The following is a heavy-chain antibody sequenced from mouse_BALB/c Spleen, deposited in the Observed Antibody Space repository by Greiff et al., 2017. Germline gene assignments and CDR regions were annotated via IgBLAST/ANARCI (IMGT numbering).Heavy chain of an antibody. CDR1: GYAFSSSW. CDR2: LYPGDGDT. CDR3: ARGGYGYYYAMDY. J-gene: IGHJ4*01. Sequence: QVQLQQSGPELVKPGASVKISCKASGYAFSSSWMNWVKQRPGQGLEWIGRLYPGDGDTNYNGKFKGKATLTADKSSSTAYMQLSSLTSVDSAVYFCARGGYGYYYAMDYWGQGTSVTVAS. V-gene: IGHV1-82*01. D-gene: IGHD2-2*01.